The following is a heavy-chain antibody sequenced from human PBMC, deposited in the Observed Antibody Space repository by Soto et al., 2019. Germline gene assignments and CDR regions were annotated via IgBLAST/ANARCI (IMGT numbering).Heavy chain of an antibody. D-gene: IGHD3-3*01. CDR3: AKDLSLTHYDFWSGYYFDY. Sequence: EVLLLESGGGLVQPGGSLRLSCAVSGFTFRSYAMSWVRQAPGKGLEWVSIISGSGGSTYYADSVMGRFTISRDNSKNTLYLQMNSLRAEDTAVYYCAKDLSLTHYDFWSGYYFDYWGQGTLVTVSS. CDR2: ISGSGGST. CDR1: GFTFRSYA. J-gene: IGHJ4*02. V-gene: IGHV3-23*01.